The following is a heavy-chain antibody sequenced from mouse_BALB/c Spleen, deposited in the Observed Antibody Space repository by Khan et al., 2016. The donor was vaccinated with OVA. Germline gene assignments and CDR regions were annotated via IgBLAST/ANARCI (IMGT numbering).Heavy chain of an antibody. CDR2: IHYSGST. Sequence: EVQLQESGPGLVKPSQSLSLTCTVTGYSITSDYAWNWIRQFPGNKLEWMGYIHYSGSTSYIPSLKSRISITRDTSTNQFFLPLNSVTSEYTATYYCARGRAYWGQGTLVTVSA. J-gene: IGHJ3*01. CDR1: GYSITSDYA. CDR3: ARGRAY. D-gene: IGHD3-3*01. V-gene: IGHV3-2*02.